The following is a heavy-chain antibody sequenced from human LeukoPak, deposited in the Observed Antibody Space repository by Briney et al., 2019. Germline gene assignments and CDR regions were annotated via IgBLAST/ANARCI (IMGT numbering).Heavy chain of an antibody. CDR2: IYYSGST. J-gene: IGHJ4*02. CDR1: GGSISSGGYY. Sequence: PSETLSLTCTVSGGSISSGGYYWSWIRQHPGKDLESIGYIYYSGSTYYYPSLKSRVTISVDTSKNQCSLKLSSVTAADTAVYYCASLFSSGSYRRDFDSWGQGTLVTVSS. V-gene: IGHV4-31*03. D-gene: IGHD1-26*01. CDR3: ASLFSSGSYRRDFDS.